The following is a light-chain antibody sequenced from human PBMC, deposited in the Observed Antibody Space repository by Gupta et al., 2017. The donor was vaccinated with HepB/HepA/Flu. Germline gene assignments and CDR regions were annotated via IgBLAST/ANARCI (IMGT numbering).Light chain of an antibody. CDR1: QSISSW. Sequence: DIQMTQSPSTLSASVGDRVTITCRASQSISSWLAWYQQKPGKAPKLLIYKASSLESGVPSRFSGSGSGTEFTLTISSLQPDDFATYYGQQYYSYSPTFGPGTKVDIK. V-gene: IGKV1-5*03. J-gene: IGKJ3*01. CDR3: QQYYSYSPT. CDR2: KAS.